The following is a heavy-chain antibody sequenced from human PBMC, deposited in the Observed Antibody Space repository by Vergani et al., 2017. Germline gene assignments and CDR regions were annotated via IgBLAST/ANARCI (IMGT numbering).Heavy chain of an antibody. CDR2: ISSSSSYI. CDR3: ARDGAIFGFYMDV. Sequence: EVQLVESGGGLVKPGGSLRLSCAASGFTFSSYSMNWVRQAPGKGLEWVSSISSSSSYIYYADSVKGRFTISRDNAKNSLYLQMNSLRAEDTAVYYCARDGAIFGFYMDVWGKGTTVTVSS. V-gene: IGHV3-21*01. J-gene: IGHJ6*03. D-gene: IGHD3-3*02. CDR1: GFTFSSYS.